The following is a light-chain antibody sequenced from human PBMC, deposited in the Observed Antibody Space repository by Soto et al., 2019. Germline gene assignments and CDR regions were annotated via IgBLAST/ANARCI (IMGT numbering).Light chain of an antibody. J-gene: IGKJ1*01. CDR1: QSVSSN. Sequence: EIVMTQSPATLSVSPGERATLSCRASQSVSSNLAWYRQKPGQAPRLLMYGASTRATGIPGRFSGSGSGTEFTLTISSLQSEDFAVYYCQQHNNWPPWTFGQGTKVEIK. V-gene: IGKV3-15*01. CDR2: GAS. CDR3: QQHNNWPPWT.